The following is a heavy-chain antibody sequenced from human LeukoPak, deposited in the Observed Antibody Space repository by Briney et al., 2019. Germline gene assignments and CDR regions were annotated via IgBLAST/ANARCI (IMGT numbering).Heavy chain of an antibody. CDR2: LSFIDDST. J-gene: IGHJ3*02. Sequence: GGSLRLSCIASGSTLRNNIMTWVRQAPGKGLEWVSSLSFIDDSTYYADSVKGRFTISRDTSKNTLFLQMDSLRAEDTGVYYCGREGYTSGYAGAFDTWGQGTMVTVSS. V-gene: IGHV3-23*01. D-gene: IGHD2-2*01. CDR1: GSTLRNNI. CDR3: GREGYTSGYAGAFDT.